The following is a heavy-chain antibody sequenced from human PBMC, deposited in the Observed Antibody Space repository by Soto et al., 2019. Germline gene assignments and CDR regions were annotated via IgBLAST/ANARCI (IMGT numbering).Heavy chain of an antibody. D-gene: IGHD2-2*01. J-gene: IGHJ4*02. CDR2: VSDDGANT. CDR1: GFTFSSYG. Sequence: ESGGGVVQPGRSLRLSCAASGFTFSSYGMHWVRQAPGKGLEWVAVVSDDGANTYDIDSVKDRFTVSRDNCKNTVFLQRNQLRADGASVYYCAKSKGGVGPYQLQSFFEYWGQWDLVSVSS. V-gene: IGHV3-30*18. CDR3: AKSKGGVGPYQLQSFFEY.